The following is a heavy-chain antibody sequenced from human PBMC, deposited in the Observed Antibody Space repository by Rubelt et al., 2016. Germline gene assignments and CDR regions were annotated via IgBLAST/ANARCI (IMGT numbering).Heavy chain of an antibody. CDR2: IHTNTGNP. J-gene: IGHJ4*02. CDR3: ARGMRWFGENY. Sequence: QVQLVQSGSELKKPGASVKVSCKASGYTFTSYAMNWVRQAPGQGLEWMGWIHTNTGNPTYAQGFTGRFVSSLDTAVSTAYLQISSLKAEDTAVYDWARGMRWFGENYWGQGTLVTVSS. CDR1: GYTFTSYA. V-gene: IGHV7-4-1*02. D-gene: IGHD3-10*01.